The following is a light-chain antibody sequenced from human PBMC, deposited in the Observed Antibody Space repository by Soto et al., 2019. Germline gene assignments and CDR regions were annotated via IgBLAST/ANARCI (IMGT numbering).Light chain of an antibody. Sequence: DIQFTQSPSFLSASVGDRVSIACRASQGISCYLAWYQQKPGKAPKLLIYAASTLQSGVPSRFSGSASGTEFTLTSSSLQPEDFATYYCQQFNSYPITFDQGTRLEMK. J-gene: IGKJ5*01. CDR2: AAS. CDR3: QQFNSYPIT. CDR1: QGISCY. V-gene: IGKV1-9*01.